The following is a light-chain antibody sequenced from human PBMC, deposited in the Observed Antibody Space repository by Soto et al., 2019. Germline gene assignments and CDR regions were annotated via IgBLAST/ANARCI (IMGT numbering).Light chain of an antibody. Sequence: ETVLTQSPATLSVSPGERATLSCRASQSVSSKLAWYQQRPGQAPRLLIYGTSTRATGIPVRFSGSGSGTEFTLTISSLQSEDFAVYFCQQYNDWPRTFGGGTKVDI. CDR1: QSVSSK. CDR3: QQYNDWPRT. CDR2: GTS. J-gene: IGKJ4*01. V-gene: IGKV3-15*01.